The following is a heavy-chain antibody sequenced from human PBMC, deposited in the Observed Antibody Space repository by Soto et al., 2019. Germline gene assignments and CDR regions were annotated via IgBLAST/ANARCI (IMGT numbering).Heavy chain of an antibody. CDR3: ARQLGSAFSNLYNWFDP. Sequence: QVQLQESGPGLVKSSQTLSLTCTVSGGSISSAGHFWSWIRQHPGKGLEWIGYIYYSGIIYYNPSLKSRVTISVDTSKNQFSLKLRSVTAADTAVYYCARQLGSAFSNLYNWFDPWGQGTLVTVSS. J-gene: IGHJ5*02. V-gene: IGHV4-31*03. CDR2: IYYSGII. D-gene: IGHD4-4*01. CDR1: GGSISSAGHF.